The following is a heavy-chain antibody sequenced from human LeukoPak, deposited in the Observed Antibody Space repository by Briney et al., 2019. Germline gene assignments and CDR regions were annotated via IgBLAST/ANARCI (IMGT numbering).Heavy chain of an antibody. CDR1: GGSISSYY. Sequence: SETLSLTCTVSGGSISSYYWSWIRQPAGKGLEWIGRIYTSGSTNYNPPLKSRVTVSVDTSKNQFSLKLSSVTAADTAVYYCARAGGIAAAGRGGNWFDPWGQGTLVTVSS. D-gene: IGHD6-13*01. V-gene: IGHV4-4*07. CDR3: ARAGGIAAAGRGGNWFDP. CDR2: IYTSGST. J-gene: IGHJ5*02.